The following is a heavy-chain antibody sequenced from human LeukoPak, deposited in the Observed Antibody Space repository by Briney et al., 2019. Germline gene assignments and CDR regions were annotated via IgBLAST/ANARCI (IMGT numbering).Heavy chain of an antibody. J-gene: IGHJ4*02. Sequence: EASVNVSCKASGYTFTDFDISWVRQAPGQGLEWMGWISAYNGNTNYVQKFQGRVTMTTDTSTSTAYMELRSLRSDDTAVFYCARDLGETPRGIFFDYWGQGTLVTVSS. D-gene: IGHD3-3*02. CDR1: GYTFTDFD. CDR2: ISAYNGNT. CDR3: ARDLGETPRGIFFDY. V-gene: IGHV1-18*01.